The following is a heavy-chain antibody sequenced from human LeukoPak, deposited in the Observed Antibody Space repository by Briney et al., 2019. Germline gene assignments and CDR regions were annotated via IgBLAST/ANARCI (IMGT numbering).Heavy chain of an antibody. D-gene: IGHD2/OR15-2a*01. V-gene: IGHV4-39*07. J-gene: IGHJ3*02. CDR1: GGSISSSSYY. CDR2: IYYSGST. CDR3: ARAVLSTLDDASDI. Sequence: SETLSLTCTVSGGSISSSSYYWGWIRQPPGKGLEWIGSIYYSGSTYYNPSLKSRVTISVDTSKNQFSLKLSSVTAADTAVYYCARAVLSTLDDASDIWGQGTMVTVSS.